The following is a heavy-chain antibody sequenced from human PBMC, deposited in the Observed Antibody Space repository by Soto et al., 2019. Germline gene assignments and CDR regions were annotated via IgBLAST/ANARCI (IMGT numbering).Heavy chain of an antibody. CDR2: IIPIFGTP. J-gene: IGHJ6*02. CDR1: GDTFSSNV. Sequence: QVQLVQSGAEVKKPGSSVKISCKTSGDTFSSNVISWVRQAPGQGLEWMGGIIPIFGTPNYGQIFQGRVTITADKSTSTAFMELSSLRSEDTAVYYCARVDVTGRLNYYYYGMDVWGQGTTVTVSS. CDR3: ARVDVTGRLNYYYYGMDV. V-gene: IGHV1-69*06. D-gene: IGHD2-21*02.